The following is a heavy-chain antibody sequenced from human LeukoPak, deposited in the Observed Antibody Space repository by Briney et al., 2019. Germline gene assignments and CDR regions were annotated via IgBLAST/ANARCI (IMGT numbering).Heavy chain of an antibody. CDR1: GYTFTGYY. D-gene: IGHD3-9*01. J-gene: IGHJ5*02. CDR3: ARGQPHYGISPNWFDP. CDR2: MNPNSGNT. Sequence: ASVKVSCKASGYTFTGYYMHWVRQAPGQGLEWMGWMNPNSGNTGYAQKFQGRVTMTRNTSISTAYMELSSLRSEDTAVYYCARGQPHYGISPNWFDPWGQGTLVTVSS. V-gene: IGHV1-8*02.